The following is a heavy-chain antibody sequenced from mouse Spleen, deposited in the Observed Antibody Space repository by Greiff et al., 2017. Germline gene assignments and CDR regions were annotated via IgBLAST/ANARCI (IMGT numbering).Heavy chain of an antibody. Sequence: QVQLQQSGTVLARPGASVKMSCKASGYTFTSYWMHWAKQRPGQGLEWIGEIHPNSGNTNYNEKFKGKATLTVDTSSSTAYVDLSSLTSEDSAVYYCARRSHYYAMDYWGQGTSVTVSS. CDR3: ARRSHYYAMDY. J-gene: IGHJ4*01. V-gene: IGHV1S130*01. CDR2: IHPNSGNT. CDR1: GYTFTSYW.